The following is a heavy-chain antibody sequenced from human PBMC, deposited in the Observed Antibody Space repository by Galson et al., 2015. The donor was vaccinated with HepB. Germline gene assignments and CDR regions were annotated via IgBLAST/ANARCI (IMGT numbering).Heavy chain of an antibody. CDR3: AIRKTGTTKFDY. J-gene: IGHJ4*02. D-gene: IGHD1-1*01. CDR2: ISSSSTYI. V-gene: IGHV3-21*06. CDR1: GFSFSSYS. Sequence: SLRLSCAASGFSFSSYSMSWVRQAPGKGLDWVSSISSSSTYIHYANSVKGRFTISRDNAKNSLYLQMNSLRAEDTAVYYCAIRKTGTTKFDYWGQGVLVTVSS.